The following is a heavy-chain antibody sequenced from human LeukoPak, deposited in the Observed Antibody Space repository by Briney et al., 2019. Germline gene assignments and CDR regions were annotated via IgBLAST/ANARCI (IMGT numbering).Heavy chain of an antibody. Sequence: PGGSLRLSCAASGFTFSSYEMNWVRQAPGKGLEXXSYISSGSTIYDADSVKGRFTISRDNAKNSLYLQMNSLRAEDTAVYYCARESIAVAGAPFDYWGQGTLVTVSS. J-gene: IGHJ4*02. CDR2: ISSGSTI. D-gene: IGHD6-19*01. CDR3: ARESIAVAGAPFDY. V-gene: IGHV3-48*03. CDR1: GFTFSSYE.